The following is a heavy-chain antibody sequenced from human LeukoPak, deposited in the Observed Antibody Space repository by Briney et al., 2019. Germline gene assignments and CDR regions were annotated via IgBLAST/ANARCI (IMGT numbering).Heavy chain of an antibody. J-gene: IGHJ5*02. CDR3: ARFPPTDFWSGYPPEDDP. V-gene: IGHV4-34*01. D-gene: IGHD3-3*01. Sequence: KPSETLSLTCAVYGGSFSGYYWSWIRQPPGKGLEWIGEINHSGSTNYNPSLKSRVTISVDTSKNQFSLKLSSVTAADTAVYYCARFPPTDFWSGYPPEDDPWGQGTLVAVSS. CDR1: GGSFSGYY. CDR2: INHSGST.